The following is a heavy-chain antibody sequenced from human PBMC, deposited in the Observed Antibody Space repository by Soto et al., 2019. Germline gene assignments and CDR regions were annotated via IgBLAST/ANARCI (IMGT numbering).Heavy chain of an antibody. CDR3: AREDSSSSWFDP. Sequence: PSGSLALSCAVSGGSISIYYGGWIRQPPGKGLEWIGYIYYSGSTNYNPSLKSRVTISVDTSKNQFSLKLSSVTAADTAVYYCAREDSSSSWFDPWGQGTLVTVSS. D-gene: IGHD6-13*01. J-gene: IGHJ5*02. CDR2: IYYSGST. CDR1: GGSISIYY. V-gene: IGHV4-59*01.